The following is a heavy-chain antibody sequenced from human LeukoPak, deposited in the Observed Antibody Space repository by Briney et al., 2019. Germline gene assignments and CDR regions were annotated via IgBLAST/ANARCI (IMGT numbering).Heavy chain of an antibody. J-gene: IGHJ4*02. Sequence: GGSLRHSSADPGITLSNYVMSSGPESPGKGGERVAGIRDRGVRPKDADSVKGRFTIDRDNRKNTLYLQMNSLRAEDTAVYFCAKRGLVIRVILVGFHKEAYYFESWGQGALVTVSS. CDR3: AKRGLVIRVILVGFHKEAYYFES. CDR1: GITLSNYV. D-gene: IGHD3/OR15-3a*01. CDR2: IRDRGVRP. V-gene: IGHV3-23*01.